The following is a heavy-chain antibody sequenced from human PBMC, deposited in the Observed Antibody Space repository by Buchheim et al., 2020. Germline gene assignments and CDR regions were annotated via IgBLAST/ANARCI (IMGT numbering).Heavy chain of an antibody. Sequence: QVQLVESGGDVVQPGRSLRLSCTASGFTFSSYGMHWVRQAPGKGLAWVAGISAAGSNQWYSDSAKGRFTISRDNSKNTLYLQMNSLRAEDTAVYYCANADSGSFDYYFDYWGQGAL. CDR1: GFTFSSYG. D-gene: IGHD1-26*01. CDR3: ANADSGSFDYYFDY. J-gene: IGHJ4*02. V-gene: IGHV3-30*18. CDR2: ISAAGSNQ.